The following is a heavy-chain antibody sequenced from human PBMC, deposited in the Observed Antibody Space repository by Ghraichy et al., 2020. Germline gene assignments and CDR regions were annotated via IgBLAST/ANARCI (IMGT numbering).Heavy chain of an antibody. V-gene: IGHV5-51*01. CDR2: IYPGDSDT. D-gene: IGHD4-17*01. CDR1: GYSFTSYW. Sequence: GESLNISCKGSGYSFTSYWIGWVRQMPGKGLEWMGIIYPGDSDTRYSPSFQGQVTISADKSISTAYLQWSSLKASDTAMYYCARHNNYGDYNNWFDPWGQGTLVTVSS. J-gene: IGHJ5*02. CDR3: ARHNNYGDYNNWFDP.